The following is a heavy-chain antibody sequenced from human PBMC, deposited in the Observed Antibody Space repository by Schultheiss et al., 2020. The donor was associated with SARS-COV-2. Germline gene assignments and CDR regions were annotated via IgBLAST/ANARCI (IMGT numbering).Heavy chain of an antibody. V-gene: IGHV4-59*12. J-gene: IGHJ6*03. CDR1: GGSISSYY. CDR2: IYYSGST. Sequence: SETLSLTCTVSGGSISSYYWSWIRQHPGKGLEWIGYIYYSGSTYYNPSLKSRVTISVDTSKNQFSLKLSSVTAADTAVYYCARRYCSSTSCYYYYYYYMDVWGKGTTVTVSS. CDR3: ARRYCSSTSCYYYYYYYMDV. D-gene: IGHD2-2*01.